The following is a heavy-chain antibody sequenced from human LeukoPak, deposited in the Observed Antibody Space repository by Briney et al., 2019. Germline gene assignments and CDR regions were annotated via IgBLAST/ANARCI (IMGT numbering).Heavy chain of an antibody. J-gene: IGHJ4*02. Sequence: GGSLRLSCAASGFTFSSYSMNWVRQAPGKGLEWVSSISSSSSYIYYADSVKGRFTISRDNSKNTLYLQMNSLRAEDTAVYYCAKEGHPYSSSWYYFDYWGQGTLVTVSS. CDR1: GFTFSSYS. V-gene: IGHV3-21*01. D-gene: IGHD6-13*01. CDR3: AKEGHPYSSSWYYFDY. CDR2: ISSSSSYI.